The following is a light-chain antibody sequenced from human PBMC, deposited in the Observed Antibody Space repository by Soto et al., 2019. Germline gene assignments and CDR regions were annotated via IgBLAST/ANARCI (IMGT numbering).Light chain of an antibody. J-gene: IGLJ2*01. CDR1: SGSIASNY. CDR3: QSYDSSTVV. Sequence: LTQPHSVSESPGKTVTISCTRSSGSIASNYVQWYQQRPGSVPTTVIYEGNQRPSGVPDRFSGSTDGSSNSASLTISELQTEDEADYYCQSYDSSTVVFGGGTKVTVL. CDR2: EGN. V-gene: IGLV6-57*04.